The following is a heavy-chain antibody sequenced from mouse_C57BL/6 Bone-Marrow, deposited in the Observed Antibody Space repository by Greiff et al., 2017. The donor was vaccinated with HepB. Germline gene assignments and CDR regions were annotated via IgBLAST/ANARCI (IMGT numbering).Heavy chain of an antibody. Sequence: QVQLKESGAELARPGASVKLSCKASGYTFTSYGISWVKQRTGQGLEWIGEIYPRSGNTYYNEKFKGKATLTADKSSRTAYMELRSLTSEDSAVYFCARGGTGTFAYWGQGTLVTVSA. J-gene: IGHJ3*01. CDR3: ARGGTGTFAY. D-gene: IGHD4-1*01. V-gene: IGHV1-81*01. CDR1: GYTFTSYG. CDR2: IYPRSGNT.